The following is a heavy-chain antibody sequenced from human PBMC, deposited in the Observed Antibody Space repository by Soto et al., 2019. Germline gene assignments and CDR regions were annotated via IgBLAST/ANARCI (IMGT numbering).Heavy chain of an antibody. D-gene: IGHD5-18*01. CDR1: GGSINNFY. CDR3: ARDVRGYSYGYDAFDI. V-gene: IGHV4-59*01. J-gene: IGHJ3*02. CDR2: ISYSGIT. Sequence: VHLQESGPGLLKPSETLSLTCTVSGGSINNFYWSWIRQTPGRGLEWMGNISYSGITNYNPSLKSRITISVDTSKNQFSLKLSSVTAADAAVYYCARDVRGYSYGYDAFDIWGQGTLVTVSS.